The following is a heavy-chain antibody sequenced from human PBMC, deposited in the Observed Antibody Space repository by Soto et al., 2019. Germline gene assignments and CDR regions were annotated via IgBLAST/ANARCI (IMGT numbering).Heavy chain of an antibody. J-gene: IGHJ4*02. Sequence: QVQLVQSGAEVKKSGSSVRVSCKASGGTFNSYTLSWVRQAPGQRLEWMGRIIPMLSMSTYALKFQGRVSIIADKSTNTVYLDLSSLRSDDTAIYYCATSYGSGSRPFDYWGQGTLVTVSS. V-gene: IGHV1-69*02. CDR2: IIPMLSMS. CDR3: ATSYGSGSRPFDY. D-gene: IGHD3-10*01. CDR1: GGTFNSYT.